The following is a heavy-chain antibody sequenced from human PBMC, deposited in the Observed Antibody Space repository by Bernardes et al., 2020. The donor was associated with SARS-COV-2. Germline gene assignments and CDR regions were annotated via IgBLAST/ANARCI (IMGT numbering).Heavy chain of an antibody. J-gene: IGHJ4*02. CDR2: INPSSGGT. Sequence: ASVKVSCKASGYTFTGYYVHWVRQAPGQGLEWMGWINPSSGGTNFAQKFQGRVTMTRDTSISTAYMELSRLSSDDTAVYYCARVGLHGSGSYLAYWGQGTLVTVSS. V-gene: IGHV1-2*02. CDR1: GYTFTGYY. D-gene: IGHD3-10*01. CDR3: ARVGLHGSGSYLAY.